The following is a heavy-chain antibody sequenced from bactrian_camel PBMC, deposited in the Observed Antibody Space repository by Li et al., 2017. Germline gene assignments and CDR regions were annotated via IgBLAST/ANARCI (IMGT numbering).Heavy chain of an antibody. CDR2: YHIGGVT. Sequence: HVQLVESGGGSVQAGGSLRLSCVASATLNCMGWFRQAPGKEREWVAHGYHIGGVTAYSDSAKGRFTISRDNWEKTLYLQMNNLKPEDTARYYCAAKRVDYCGSWATRVVEFVYWGQGTQVTVS. D-gene: IGHD5*01. CDR3: AAKRVDYCGSWATRVVEFVY. J-gene: IGHJ4*01. CDR1: ATLNC. V-gene: IGHV3S53*01.